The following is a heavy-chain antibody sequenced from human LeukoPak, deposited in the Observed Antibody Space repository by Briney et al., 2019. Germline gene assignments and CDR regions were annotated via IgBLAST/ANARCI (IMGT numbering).Heavy chain of an antibody. Sequence: ASVKVSCKASGYTFTSYYMHWMRQAPGQGLAWMGIINPSGGSTSYAQKFQGRVTMTRDTSTSTVYMELSSLRSEDTAVYYCARRYFDYPLAFDIWGQGTMVTVSS. J-gene: IGHJ3*02. CDR3: ARRYFDYPLAFDI. D-gene: IGHD3-9*01. CDR2: INPSGGST. V-gene: IGHV1-46*03. CDR1: GYTFTSYY.